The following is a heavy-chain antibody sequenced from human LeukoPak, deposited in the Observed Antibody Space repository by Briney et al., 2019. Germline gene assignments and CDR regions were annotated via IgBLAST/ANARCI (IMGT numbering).Heavy chain of an antibody. CDR3: ARAGYSYNWTDEVY. CDR1: GYTFTGYY. V-gene: IGHV1-2*02. D-gene: IGHD1-20*01. Sequence: ASVTLSYTASGYTFTGYYKHWGRQAPGQGLERMGWINPNSGGTNYAQKFQGRGTMTRDTSISTAYMVLSRLRSDDTAVYYCARAGYSYNWTDEVYWGQGTLVSVSS. J-gene: IGHJ4*02. CDR2: INPNSGGT.